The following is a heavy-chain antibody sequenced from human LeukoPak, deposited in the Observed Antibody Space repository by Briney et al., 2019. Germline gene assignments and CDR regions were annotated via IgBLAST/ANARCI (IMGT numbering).Heavy chain of an antibody. J-gene: IGHJ2*01. D-gene: IGHD1-7*01. Sequence: GRSLRLSCAASGFTFSTYTIHWVRQAPGKGLEWLAVISYDGSNKFYADSVKGRFTISRDNSKNTLYLQMNSLRAEDTAVYYCAKTGTTMSRNWYFDLWGRGTLVTVSS. CDR3: AKTGTTMSRNWYFDL. V-gene: IGHV3-30*04. CDR2: ISYDGSNK. CDR1: GFTFSTYT.